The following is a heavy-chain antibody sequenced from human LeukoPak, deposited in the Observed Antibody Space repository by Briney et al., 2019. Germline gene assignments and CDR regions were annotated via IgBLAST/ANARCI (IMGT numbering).Heavy chain of an antibody. D-gene: IGHD6-13*01. CDR2: INHSGIT. CDR3: ARQIIRGQYLVHFDY. V-gene: IGHV4-34*01. CDR1: GGSFSGYF. Sequence: SETLSLTCAVYGGSFSGYFWSWIRQPPGKGLEWIGEINHSGITNYNPSLQSRVTISVDTSNNQFSLKLSSVTAADTAVYYCARQIIRGQYLVHFDYWSQGILVTVSS. J-gene: IGHJ4*02.